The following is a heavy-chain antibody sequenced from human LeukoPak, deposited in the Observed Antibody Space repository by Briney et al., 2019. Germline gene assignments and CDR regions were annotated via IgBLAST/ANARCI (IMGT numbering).Heavy chain of an antibody. D-gene: IGHD2-2*01. CDR2: ISGSGGST. CDR1: GFTFTNYA. CDR3: ARDPRRVVPAAFFFDY. Sequence: GGSLRLSCAASGFTFTNYAMSWVRQAPGKGLEWVSGISGSGGSTYYAGSVKGRLTISRDNSKNTLYLQMNSLRAEDTAIYYCARDPRRVVPAAFFFDYWGQGTLVTVSS. V-gene: IGHV3-23*01. J-gene: IGHJ4*02.